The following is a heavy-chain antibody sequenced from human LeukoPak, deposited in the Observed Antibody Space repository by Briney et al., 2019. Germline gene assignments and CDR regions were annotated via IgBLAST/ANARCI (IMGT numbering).Heavy chain of an antibody. V-gene: IGHV4-59*06. CDR2: IYYSGST. J-gene: IGHJ4*02. D-gene: IGHD3-3*01. CDR3: ARVSSYDFWSGYSHDY. Sequence: PSETLSLTCTVSGGSISSYYWSWIRQHPGKGLEWIGYIYYSGSTYYNPSLKSRVTISVDTSKNQFSLKLSSVTAADTAVYYCARVSSYDFWSGYSHDYWGQGTLVTVSS. CDR1: GGSISSYY.